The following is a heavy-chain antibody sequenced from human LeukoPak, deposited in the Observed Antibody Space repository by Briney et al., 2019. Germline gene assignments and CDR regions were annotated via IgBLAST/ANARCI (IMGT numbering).Heavy chain of an antibody. J-gene: IGHJ5*02. D-gene: IGHD5-18*01. Sequence: SETLSLTCAVYGGSFSGYYWSWIRQPPGKGLEWIGEINHSGSTNYNPSLKSRVTISVDTSKNQFSLKLSSVTAADTAVYYRARGGGYSYGYGFWFDPWGQGTLVTVSS. CDR1: GGSFSGYY. CDR3: ARGGGYSYGYGFWFDP. CDR2: INHSGST. V-gene: IGHV4-34*01.